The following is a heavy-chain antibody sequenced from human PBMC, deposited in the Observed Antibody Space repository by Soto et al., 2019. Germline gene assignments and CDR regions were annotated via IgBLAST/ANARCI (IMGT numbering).Heavy chain of an antibody. CDR1: GFTFSSYS. Sequence: EVQVVESGGGLVKPGGSLTLSCAASGFTFSSYSMNWVRQAPGKGLEWVSSISRTSNYIYYTDSVKGRFTISRDNAKNSIYLQMNSLIAEDTATYYCACGVFGLVSPVIGGYWCQGTLVTVSS. D-gene: IGHD3-3*01. J-gene: IGHJ4*02. CDR2: ISRTSNYI. CDR3: ACGVFGLVSPVIGGY. V-gene: IGHV3-21*01.